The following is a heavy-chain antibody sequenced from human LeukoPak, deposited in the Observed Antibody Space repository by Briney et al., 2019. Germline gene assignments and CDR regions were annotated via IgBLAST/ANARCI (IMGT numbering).Heavy chain of an antibody. J-gene: IGHJ4*02. CDR1: GGSISSGRYS. Sequence: SETLSLTRSVYGGSISSGRYSWSWIRQPAGKGLEWIGRIYSSGSTNYNPSLKSRVTISVDTSKNQFSLTLSSVTAADTAVYYCARVAHDSSGYCYEFAFYFDYWGQGTLVTVSS. CDR2: IYSSGST. D-gene: IGHD3-22*01. V-gene: IGHV4-61*02. CDR3: ARVAHDSSGYCYEFAFYFDY.